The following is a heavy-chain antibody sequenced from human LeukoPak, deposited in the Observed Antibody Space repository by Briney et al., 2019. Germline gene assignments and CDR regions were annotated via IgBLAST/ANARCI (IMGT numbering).Heavy chain of an antibody. CDR1: GYTLTELS. CDR2: FDPEDGET. Sequence: GASVKVSCKVSGYTLTELSMHWVRQAPGKGLEWMGGFDPEDGETIYAQKFQGRVTMTEDTSTSTAYMELRSLRSDDTAVYYCARVDSSSVWDFDYWGQGTLVTVSS. D-gene: IGHD6-6*01. V-gene: IGHV1-24*01. J-gene: IGHJ4*02. CDR3: ARVDSSSVWDFDY.